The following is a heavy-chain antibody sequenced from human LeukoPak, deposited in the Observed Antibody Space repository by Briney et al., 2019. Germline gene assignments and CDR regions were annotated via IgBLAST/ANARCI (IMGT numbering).Heavy chain of an antibody. Sequence: SETLSLTCAVSGYSISSGYYWGWIRQPPGKGLEWIGSIYHSGSTYYNPSLKSRVTISVDTSKNQFSLKLSSVTAADTAVYYCARDHIVVANYCFYYYGMDVWGKGTTVTVSS. D-gene: IGHD2-15*01. V-gene: IGHV4-38-2*01. J-gene: IGHJ6*04. CDR3: ARDHIVVANYCFYYYGMDV. CDR2: IYHSGST. CDR1: GYSISSGYY.